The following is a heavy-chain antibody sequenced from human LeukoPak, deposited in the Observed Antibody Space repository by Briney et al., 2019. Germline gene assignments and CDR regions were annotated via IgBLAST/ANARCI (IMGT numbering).Heavy chain of an antibody. CDR2: ISSSSSYM. V-gene: IGHV3-21*01. J-gene: IGHJ5*02. Sequence: PGGSLRLSCAASGFTFSSYSMNWVRQAPGKGLEWVSSISSSSSYMYYADSVKGRFTISRDNAKKSLYLQMNSLRAEDTAVYYCARNFDYDSRGYYGVRGFDPWGQGTLVTVSA. CDR3: ARNFDYDSRGYYGVRGFDP. CDR1: GFTFSSYS. D-gene: IGHD3-22*01.